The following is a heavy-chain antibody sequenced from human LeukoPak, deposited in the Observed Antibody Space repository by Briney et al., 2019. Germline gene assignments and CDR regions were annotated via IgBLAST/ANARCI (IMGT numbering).Heavy chain of an antibody. J-gene: IGHJ6*02. CDR1: GGSFSDYY. CDR3: ARGPYSSGWFQTYGMDV. CDR2: INHSGST. V-gene: IGHV4-34*01. Sequence: PSETLSLTCAVYGGSFSDYYWTWIRQPPGKGLEWIGEINHSGSTNYNPSLKSRVTISVATPKNQFSLKLSSVTAADTAVYYCARGPYSSGWFQTYGMDVWGQGTTVTVSS. D-gene: IGHD6-19*01.